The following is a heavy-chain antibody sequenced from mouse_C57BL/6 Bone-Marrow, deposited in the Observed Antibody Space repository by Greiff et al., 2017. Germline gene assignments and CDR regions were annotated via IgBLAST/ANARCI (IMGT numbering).Heavy chain of an antibody. V-gene: IGHV5-6*01. D-gene: IGHD2-5*01. CDR2: ISSGGSYT. CDR1: GFTFSSYG. Sequence: EVMLVESGGDLVKPGGSLKLSCAASGFTFSSYGMSWVRQTPDKRLEWVATISSGGSYTYYPDSVKGRFPISRDNANNTLYLQMSSLKSEDTAMYYCARFYYSNFYYAMDYWGQGTSVTVSS. CDR3: ARFYYSNFYYAMDY. J-gene: IGHJ4*01.